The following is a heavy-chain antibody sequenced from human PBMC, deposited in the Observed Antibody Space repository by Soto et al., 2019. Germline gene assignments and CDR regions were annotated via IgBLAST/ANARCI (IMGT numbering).Heavy chain of an antibody. CDR1: GGSISSYY. D-gene: IGHD5-18*01. V-gene: IGHV4-59*01. CDR3: ARGTALIYGDYRGAGYMDF. Sequence: QLQLQESGPRLVKSSETLSLTCTVSGGSISSYYWRWIRQSPGRGLEWIGYVHYSGTTNYNPSLKSPVAMSLDSSKRKFSSTLNAVTAADTAVYYCARGTALIYGDYRGAGYMDFWGQGIQVTVSS. CDR2: VHYSGTT. J-gene: IGHJ4*02.